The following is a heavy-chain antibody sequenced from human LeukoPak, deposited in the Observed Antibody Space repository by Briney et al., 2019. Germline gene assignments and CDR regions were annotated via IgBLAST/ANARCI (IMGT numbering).Heavy chain of an antibody. CDR2: ITSSSSYI. J-gene: IGHJ4*02. CDR3: ARAYSGYDYNSGADY. CDR1: GFTFSSYN. Sequence: GGSLRLSCAASGFTFSSYNMNWVRQAPGKGLEWVSSITSSSSYIYYADSVRGRFTISRDNAKNSLFLQMNSLRAEDTAVYYCARAYSGYDYNSGADYWGQGTLVTVSS. V-gene: IGHV3-21*01. D-gene: IGHD5-12*01.